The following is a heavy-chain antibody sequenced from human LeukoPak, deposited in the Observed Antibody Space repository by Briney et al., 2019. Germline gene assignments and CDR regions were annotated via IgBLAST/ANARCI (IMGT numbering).Heavy chain of an antibody. CDR2: ISGSGSTI. CDR3: ASCIAAAGTFDY. J-gene: IGHJ4*02. Sequence: GGSLRLSCAASGFTFSSYEMNWVRQAPGKGLEWVSYISGSGSTIYYADSVKGRFTISRDNAKNSLYLQMNSLRAEDTAVYYCASCIAAAGTFDYWGQGTLVTVSS. CDR1: GFTFSSYE. V-gene: IGHV3-48*03. D-gene: IGHD6-13*01.